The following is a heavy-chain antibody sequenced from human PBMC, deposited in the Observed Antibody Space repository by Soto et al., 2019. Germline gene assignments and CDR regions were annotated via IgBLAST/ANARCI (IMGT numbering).Heavy chain of an antibody. Sequence: QVQLVQSGSEVKKPGASVKVSCKASGYTFITDGVSWVRQAPGQGLDWLGWISTYNGNTRYAERLQGRVTMTTDTPTNTAYMELRNLRSDDTAVYYCARGPTDYYDNSANYFLDYWGQGTLVTVSS. CDR1: GYTFITDG. D-gene: IGHD3-22*01. V-gene: IGHV1-18*01. J-gene: IGHJ4*02. CDR3: ARGPTDYYDNSANYFLDY. CDR2: ISTYNGNT.